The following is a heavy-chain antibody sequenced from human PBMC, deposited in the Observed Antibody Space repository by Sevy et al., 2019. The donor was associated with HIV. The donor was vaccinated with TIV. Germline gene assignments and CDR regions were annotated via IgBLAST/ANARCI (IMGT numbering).Heavy chain of an antibody. D-gene: IGHD2-15*01. CDR2: TGGRGGAT. Sequence: GGSLRLSCAASGFPFSSYAMNWVRQGPGKGLEWVSATGGRGGATHYADSVKGRFTISRGNSKNTLYLQMDSLRAEDTAVYYCAKDVVAVVGDAFDVWGQGTMVTVSS. J-gene: IGHJ3*01. CDR1: GFPFSSYA. CDR3: AKDVVAVVGDAFDV. V-gene: IGHV3-23*01.